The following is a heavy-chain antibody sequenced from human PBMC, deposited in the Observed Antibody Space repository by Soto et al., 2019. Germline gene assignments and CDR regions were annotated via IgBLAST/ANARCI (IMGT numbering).Heavy chain of an antibody. Sequence: PSETLSLTCTVSGSSMNIYYWNWIRQPPGKGLEWIGYIYYGGRTHYNPSLKSRVTISLDTSKNQFSLKLSSVTAADTAVYYCARDRYTTGWYYFDPWGQGSLVTVSS. CDR3: ARDRYTTGWYYFDP. J-gene: IGHJ5*02. CDR2: IYYGGRT. CDR1: GSSMNIYY. D-gene: IGHD6-13*01. V-gene: IGHV4-59*01.